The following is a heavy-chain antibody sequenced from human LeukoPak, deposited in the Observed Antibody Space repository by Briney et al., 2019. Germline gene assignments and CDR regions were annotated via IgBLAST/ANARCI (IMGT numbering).Heavy chain of an antibody. CDR1: GGSISSTNYY. V-gene: IGHV4-39*07. CDR3: ARGGSSWIDY. Sequence: SETLSLTCSVSGGSISSTNYYWGWIRQPPGKGLEWIGSIYYSGSTYYNPSLKSRVTISVDTSKNQFSLRLSSVTAADTAVYYCARGGSSWIDYWGQGTLVTVSS. J-gene: IGHJ4*02. D-gene: IGHD6-13*01. CDR2: IYYSGST.